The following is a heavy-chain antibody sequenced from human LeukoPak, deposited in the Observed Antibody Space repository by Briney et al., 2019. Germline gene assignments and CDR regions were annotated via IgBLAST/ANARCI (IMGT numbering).Heavy chain of an antibody. D-gene: IGHD1-26*01. Sequence: PGGSLRLSCAASGFTFNNYWMTWVRQAPGMGLEWVANIKQDGSEKYYVDSVKGRFTISRDIAKNSLYLQMNSLRAEDTAVYYCAREWPDSGSVDYWGQGTLVTVSS. CDR3: AREWPDSGSVDY. CDR2: IKQDGSEK. V-gene: IGHV3-7*01. J-gene: IGHJ4*02. CDR1: GFTFNNYW.